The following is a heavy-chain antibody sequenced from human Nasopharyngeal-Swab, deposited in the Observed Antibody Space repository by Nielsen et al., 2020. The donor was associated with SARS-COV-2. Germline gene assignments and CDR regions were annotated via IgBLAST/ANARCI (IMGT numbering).Heavy chain of an antibody. J-gene: IGHJ3*02. CDR1: GDTVTSYA. V-gene: IGHV7-4-1*02. D-gene: IGHD6-6*01. Sequence: ASVKVYGRAWGDTVTSYAMNWERQAPGQGLEWMGWINTNTGNPTYAQGFTGGFDLSLDTSVSTAYLQISSLKAEDTAVYYCARAPSPIAAPRGDDAFDIWGQGTMVTVSS. CDR3: ARAPSPIAAPRGDDAFDI. CDR2: INTNTGNP.